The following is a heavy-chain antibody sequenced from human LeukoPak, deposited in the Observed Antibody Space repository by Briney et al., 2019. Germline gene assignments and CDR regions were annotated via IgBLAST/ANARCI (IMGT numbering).Heavy chain of an antibody. V-gene: IGHV1-18*01. J-gene: IGHJ4*02. Sequence: ASVKVSCKASGYTFTCYGFSWGRQALGQGVGWMGWICTYYGNTNYAQKLQDRVTMTTDTSTSTAYMELTSLRSDDTAVYYCARVYSTNYYGSGDRPFLFDYWGQGTVVTVSS. CDR1: GYTFTCYG. D-gene: IGHD3-10*01. CDR2: ICTYYGNT. CDR3: ARVYSTNYYGSGDRPFLFDY.